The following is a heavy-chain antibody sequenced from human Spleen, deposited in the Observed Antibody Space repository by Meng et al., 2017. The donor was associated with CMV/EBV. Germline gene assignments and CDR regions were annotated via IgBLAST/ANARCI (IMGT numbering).Heavy chain of an antibody. Sequence: ASVKVSCKVSGYTLTELSMHWVRQAPGKGLEWMGGFDPEDGETIYAQKFQGRVTMTEDRLTDTAYMELSSLRSEDTAEYYCATGLIGFMEWNGCDSWGQGTLVTVSS. V-gene: IGHV1-24*01. D-gene: IGHD3-3*01. CDR1: GYTLTELS. CDR3: ATGLIGFMEWNGCDS. CDR2: FDPEDGET. J-gene: IGHJ4*02.